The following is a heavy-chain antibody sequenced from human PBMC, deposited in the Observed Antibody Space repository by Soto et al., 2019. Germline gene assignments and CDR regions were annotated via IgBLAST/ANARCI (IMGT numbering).Heavy chain of an antibody. CDR3: ARESVEFCSGGSCYGLRYYYYYMEV. Sequence: SETLSLTCAVSGGSISSYYWSWIRQPQEKGLEWIGYIYYSVSTNYNLSLKSRVTISVDTTKNQFSLKMSSVTAADTAVYYCARESVEFCSGGSCYGLRYYYYYMEVWGKGTTVTVSS. V-gene: IGHV4-59*01. J-gene: IGHJ6*03. CDR1: GGSISSYY. D-gene: IGHD2-15*01. CDR2: IYYSVST.